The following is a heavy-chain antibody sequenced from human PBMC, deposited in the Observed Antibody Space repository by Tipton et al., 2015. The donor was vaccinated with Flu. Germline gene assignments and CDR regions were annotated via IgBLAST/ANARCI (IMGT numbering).Heavy chain of an antibody. V-gene: IGHV3-9*01. Sequence: SLRLSCTASGFTLDDYAMHWVRQAPGKGLEWVSGISWNSGSIGYADSVKGRFTISRDNAKNSLYLQMNSLRAEDTALYYCAKDVKLALDGMDVWGQGTTVTVSS. CDR1: GFTLDDYA. CDR2: ISWNSGSI. D-gene: IGHD1-1*01. CDR3: AKDVKLALDGMDV. J-gene: IGHJ6*02.